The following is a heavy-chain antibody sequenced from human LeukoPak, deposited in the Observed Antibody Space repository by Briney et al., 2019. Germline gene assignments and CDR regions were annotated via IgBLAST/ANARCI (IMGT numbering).Heavy chain of an antibody. Sequence: GGSLRLSCAASGFTFSRYWMSWVRQALGKGLEWVANIKQDGSEKYYVDSVKGRFTISRDNAKNSLYLQMNSLRAGDTAVYYCARGGWLPDYWGQGTLVTVSS. V-gene: IGHV3-7*01. CDR3: ARGGWLPDY. D-gene: IGHD3-22*01. CDR1: GFTFSRYW. J-gene: IGHJ4*02. CDR2: IKQDGSEK.